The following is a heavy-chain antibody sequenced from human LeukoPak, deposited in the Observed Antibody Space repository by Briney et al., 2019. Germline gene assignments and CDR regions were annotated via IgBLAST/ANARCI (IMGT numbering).Heavy chain of an antibody. CDR1: GGSVSSGSYY. J-gene: IGHJ6*04. CDR3: ARGYYYGSGSYYYSYYYGMDV. Sequence: PSETLSLTCTVSGGSVSSGSYYWSRIRQPPGKGLEWIGYIYYSGSTNYNPSLKSRVTISVDTSKNQFSLKLSSVTAADTAVYYCARGYYYGSGSYYYSYYYGMDVWGKGTTVTVSS. CDR2: IYYSGST. D-gene: IGHD3-10*01. V-gene: IGHV4-61*01.